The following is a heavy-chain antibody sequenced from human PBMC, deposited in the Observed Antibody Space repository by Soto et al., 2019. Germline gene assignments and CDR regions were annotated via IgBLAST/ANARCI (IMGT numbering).Heavy chain of an antibody. Sequence: SQTLSLTCAISGDSVSSNSVVWNWIRQSPSRGLEWLGRTYYRSKWYYEYAESVKSRIIINPDTSKNLLSLQLNSVTPEDTGVYYCARLVGNSWIDYWGQGTLVTVSS. J-gene: IGHJ4*02. D-gene: IGHD6-13*01. CDR1: GDSVSSNSVV. V-gene: IGHV6-1*01. CDR2: TYYRSKWYY. CDR3: ARLVGNSWIDY.